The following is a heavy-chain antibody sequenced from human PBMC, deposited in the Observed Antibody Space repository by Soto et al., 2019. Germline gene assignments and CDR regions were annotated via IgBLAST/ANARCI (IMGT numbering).Heavy chain of an antibody. CDR1: GYIFTSYW. V-gene: IGHV5-51*01. CDR2: IYPGDSDT. CDR3: ARLRGSYPGAFDY. Sequence: GESLKIPWKGSGYIFTSYWIGWVRQMPGKGLEWMGIIYPGDSDTRYSPSFQGQVTISADKSISTAYLQWSSLKASDTAMYYCARLRGSYPGAFDYWGQGTLVTVSS. D-gene: IGHD1-26*01. J-gene: IGHJ4*02.